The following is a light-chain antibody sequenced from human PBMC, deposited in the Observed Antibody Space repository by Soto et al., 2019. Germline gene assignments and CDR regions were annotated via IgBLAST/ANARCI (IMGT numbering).Light chain of an antibody. V-gene: IGKV4-1*01. J-gene: IGKJ1*01. CDR1: QSILYSSNNKNY. Sequence: DIVMTQSPDSLAVSLGERATINCKSSQSILYSSNNKNYLAWYQHKPGQPPKLLIYWASTRESGVPDRFSGSGSETDFTLTISSQQAEDVAVYYCQQYYTTPGTFGQGTKVEIK. CDR3: QQYYTTPGT. CDR2: WAS.